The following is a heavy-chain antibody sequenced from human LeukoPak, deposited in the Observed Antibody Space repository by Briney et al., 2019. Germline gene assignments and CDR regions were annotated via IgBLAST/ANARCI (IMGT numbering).Heavy chain of an antibody. Sequence: ASVKVSCKASGGTFSSYAISWTRQAPGQGLEWMGRIIPILGIANYAQKFQGRVTITADKSTSTAYMELSSLRSEDTAVYYCASDSGSAFNAAFDIWGQGTRVTVSS. V-gene: IGHV1-69*04. CDR3: ASDSGSAFNAAFDI. J-gene: IGHJ3*02. D-gene: IGHD1-26*01. CDR1: GGTFSSYA. CDR2: IIPILGIA.